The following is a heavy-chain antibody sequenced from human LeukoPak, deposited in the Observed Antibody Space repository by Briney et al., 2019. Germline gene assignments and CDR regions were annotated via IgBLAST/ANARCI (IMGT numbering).Heavy chain of an antibody. D-gene: IGHD2-21*02. CDR3: ARYLAYCGGDCYLDY. CDR1: GYTFTGYY. J-gene: IGHJ4*02. Sequence: ASVKVSCKASGYTFTGYYMHWVRQAPGQGLEWMGWINPNSGGTNYAQKFQGRVTMTRDTSISTAYMELSRLRSDDTAVYYCARYLAYCGGDCYLDYWGQGTLVTVSS. CDR2: INPNSGGT. V-gene: IGHV1-2*02.